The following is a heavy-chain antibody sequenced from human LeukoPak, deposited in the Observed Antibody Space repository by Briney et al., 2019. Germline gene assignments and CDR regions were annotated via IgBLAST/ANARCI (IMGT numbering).Heavy chain of an antibody. Sequence: PGGSLRLSCAASGSTVSSNYMSWVRQAPGKGPEWVSVIYSGGSTYYADSVKGRFTISRDNSKNTLYLQMNSLRAEDTAVYYCARDQGGDYTFDYWGQGTLVTVSS. CDR2: IYSGGST. CDR1: GSTVSSNY. J-gene: IGHJ4*02. V-gene: IGHV3-66*02. D-gene: IGHD4-17*01. CDR3: ARDQGGDYTFDY.